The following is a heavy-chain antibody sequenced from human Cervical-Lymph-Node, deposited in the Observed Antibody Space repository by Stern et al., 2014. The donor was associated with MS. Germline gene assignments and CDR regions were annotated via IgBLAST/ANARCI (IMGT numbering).Heavy chain of an antibody. CDR1: GGSISSSGYY. CDR3: ATTRWDLFTWNWFDP. V-gene: IGHV4-61*02. D-gene: IGHD1-26*01. J-gene: IGHJ5*02. CDR2: IHDSGST. Sequence: VQLVESGPGLVEPSQTLSLTCTVSGGSISSSGYYWSWIRQPADKGLEWIGRIHDSGSTYYNPSLKSRVTLSQNTAKNQFSLKLPSVTAADTAVYYCATTRWDLFTWNWFDPWGQGTLVTVSS.